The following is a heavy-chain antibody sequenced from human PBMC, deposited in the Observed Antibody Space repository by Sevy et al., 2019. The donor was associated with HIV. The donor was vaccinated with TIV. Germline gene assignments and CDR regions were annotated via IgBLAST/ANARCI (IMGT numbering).Heavy chain of an antibody. Sequence: GGSLRLSCAASGFTFSKYSMSWIRQTPGKGLEWVSTFSFGCGKINYADSVKGRFTISRKYSRNTFYLQMNSLTAEDTAIYYGERGGCTKPHDYWGQGTVVTVSS. V-gene: IGHV3-23*01. D-gene: IGHD2-8*01. J-gene: IGHJ4*02. CDR1: GFTFSKYS. CDR3: ERGGCTKPHDY. CDR2: FSFGCGKI.